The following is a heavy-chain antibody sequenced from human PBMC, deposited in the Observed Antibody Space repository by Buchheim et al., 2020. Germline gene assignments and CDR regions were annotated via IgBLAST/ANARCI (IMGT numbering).Heavy chain of an antibody. CDR1: GFTFSSYA. Sequence: QVQLVESGGGVVQPGRSLRLSCAASGFTFSSYAMHWVRQAPGKGLEWVAVISYDGSNKYYADSVKGRFTISRDNSKNTLYLQMNSLRAEDTAVYYCAKGRYDFWSGYYPAGYENGLDYWGQGTL. CDR2: ISYDGSNK. V-gene: IGHV3-30-3*01. J-gene: IGHJ4*02. D-gene: IGHD3-3*01. CDR3: AKGRYDFWSGYYPAGYENGLDY.